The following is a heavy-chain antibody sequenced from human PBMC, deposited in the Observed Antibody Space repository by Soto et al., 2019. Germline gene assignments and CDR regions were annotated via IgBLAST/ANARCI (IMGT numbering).Heavy chain of an antibody. V-gene: IGHV4-34*01. CDR2: INHSGST. J-gene: IGHJ4*02. Sequence: SETLSLTCAVYGGSFRGYYWSWIRQPPGKGLEWIGEINHSGSTIYNPSLKSRVTMSVDTSKNQFSLKLTSVTAADTAVYYCARVRYCSGGRCYNYFDYWGQGTLVTVSS. CDR3: ARVRYCSGGRCYNYFDY. D-gene: IGHD2-15*01. CDR1: GGSFRGYY.